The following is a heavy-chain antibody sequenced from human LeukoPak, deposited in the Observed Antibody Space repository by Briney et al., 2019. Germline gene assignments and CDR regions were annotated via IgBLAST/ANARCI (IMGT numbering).Heavy chain of an antibody. CDR1: GYTFTSYG. V-gene: IGHV1-18*01. CDR3: ASPIGSGSFDAFDI. CDR2: ISAYNGNT. Sequence: ASVKVSCKASGYTFTSYGISWVRQAPGQGLEWMGWISAYNGNTNYAQKLQGRVTMTTDTSTSTAYMELRSLRSDDTAVYYCASPIGSGSFDAFDIWGQGTMVTVSS. J-gene: IGHJ3*02. D-gene: IGHD1-26*01.